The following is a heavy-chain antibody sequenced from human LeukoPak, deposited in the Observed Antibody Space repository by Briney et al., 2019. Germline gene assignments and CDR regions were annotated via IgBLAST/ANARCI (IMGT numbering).Heavy chain of an antibody. CDR3: ARVCSSTSCPGAFDY. D-gene: IGHD2-2*01. V-gene: IGHV4-59*02. CDR2: IHYSGST. Sequence: SETLSLTCTVSGASVSSYYWSWIRQFPGKGLEWIGYIHYSGSTNYNPSLKSRVTMSVDTSKNQFSLKLSSVTAADTAVYYCARVCSSTSCPGAFDYWGQGTLVTVSS. J-gene: IGHJ4*02. CDR1: GASVSSYY.